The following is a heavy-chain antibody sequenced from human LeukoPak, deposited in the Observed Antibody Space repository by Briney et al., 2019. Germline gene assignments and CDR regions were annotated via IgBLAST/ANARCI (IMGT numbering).Heavy chain of an antibody. Sequence: GGSLRLSCAASGLTFSGSTMHWVRQASGKGLEWVGHIRDKAYNYATAYAASVKGRFTISREDSKNTAYLQMNSLKTEDTAVYYCSRHEALPGDYWGQGTLVTVSS. D-gene: IGHD2-21*02. CDR1: GLTFSGST. J-gene: IGHJ4*02. CDR3: SRHEALPGDY. V-gene: IGHV3-73*01. CDR2: IRDKAYNYAT.